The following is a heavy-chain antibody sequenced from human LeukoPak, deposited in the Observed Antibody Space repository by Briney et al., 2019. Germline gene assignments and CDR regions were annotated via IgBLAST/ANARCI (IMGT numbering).Heavy chain of an antibody. Sequence: GGSLRLSCAASGFTFSSYSMNWVRQAPGKGLEWVSSISSSSYIYYADSVKGRFTISRDNAKNSLCLQMNSLRAEDTAVYYCARDLGQIQYHDFWRASADYYGMDVWGQGTTVTVSS. V-gene: IGHV3-21*01. J-gene: IGHJ6*02. CDR3: ARDLGQIQYHDFWRASADYYGMDV. D-gene: IGHD3-3*01. CDR2: ISSSSYI. CDR1: GFTFSSYS.